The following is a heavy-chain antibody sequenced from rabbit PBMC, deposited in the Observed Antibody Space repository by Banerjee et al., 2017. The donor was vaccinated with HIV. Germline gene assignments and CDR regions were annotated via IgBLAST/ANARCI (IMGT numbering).Heavy chain of an antibody. CDR2: IYADSSGST. Sequence: EESGGDLVKPEGSLTLTCTASGFSFSSSYWICWVRQAPGKGLEWIACIYADSSGSTYYASWAKGRFTISKTSSTTVTLQMTSLTAADTATYFCARYAAYGYNADLLNLWGQGTLVTIS. V-gene: IGHV1S45*01. CDR1: GFSFSSSYW. D-gene: IGHD6-1*01. J-gene: IGHJ3*01. CDR3: ARYAAYGYNADLLNL.